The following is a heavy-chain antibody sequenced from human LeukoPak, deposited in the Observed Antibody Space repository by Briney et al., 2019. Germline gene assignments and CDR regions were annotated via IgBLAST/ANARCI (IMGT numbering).Heavy chain of an antibody. CDR3: AKDPYYYGDYGY. CDR2: ISGSGSST. V-gene: IGHV3-23*01. CDR1: GLTFSSYA. J-gene: IGHJ4*02. Sequence: PGGSLRLSCAASGLTFSSYAMSWVRQAPGKGLQWVSAISGSGSSTCYADSVKGRFTISRDSSKNTLYLQMSSLRAEDTAVYYCAKDPYYYGDYGYWGQGTLVTVSS. D-gene: IGHD4-17*01.